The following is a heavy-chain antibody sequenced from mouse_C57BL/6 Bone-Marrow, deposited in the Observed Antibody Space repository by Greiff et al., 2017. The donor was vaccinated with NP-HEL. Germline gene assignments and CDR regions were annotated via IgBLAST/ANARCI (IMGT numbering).Heavy chain of an antibody. CDR3: AREVYGSSYAFDY. CDR2: IYPGDGDT. Sequence: VQLQQSGASVKISCKASGYAFSSYWMNWVKQRPGKGLEWIGQIYPGDGDTNYNGKFKGKATLTADKSSSTAYMQLSSLTSEDSAVYVCAREVYGSSYAFDYWGQGTTLTVSS. D-gene: IGHD1-1*01. J-gene: IGHJ2*01. V-gene: IGHV1-80*01. CDR1: GYAFSSYW.